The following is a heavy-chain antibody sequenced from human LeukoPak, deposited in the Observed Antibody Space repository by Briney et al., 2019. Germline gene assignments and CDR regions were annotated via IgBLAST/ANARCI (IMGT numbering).Heavy chain of an antibody. CDR3: ARMAAETGTPFLDY. Sequence: PSETLSLTCTVSGGSISSGSYYWRWIRQPAGKGLEWLGRIYTSGSTNYNPSLKSRDTISVDTSKNQFSLKLSSVTAAGTAVYYWARMAAETGTPFLDYWGQGTLVTVSS. D-gene: IGHD1-1*01. V-gene: IGHV4-61*02. CDR2: IYTSGST. J-gene: IGHJ4*02. CDR1: GGSISSGSYY.